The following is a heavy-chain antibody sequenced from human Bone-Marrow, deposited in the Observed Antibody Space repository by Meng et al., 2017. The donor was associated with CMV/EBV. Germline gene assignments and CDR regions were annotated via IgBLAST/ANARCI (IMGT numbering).Heavy chain of an antibody. Sequence: SGLAVSSHYMTWVRQAPGKGPEWVSLIYSGGNTYYADSVKCRFTISRDGSRNTLYLQMNSLRDEDTAVYYCARVVYSSAGSRYFDYWGQGTLVTVSS. D-gene: IGHD6-19*01. CDR3: ARVVYSSAGSRYFDY. V-gene: IGHV3-53*01. CDR2: IYSGGNT. J-gene: IGHJ4*02. CDR1: GLAVSSHY.